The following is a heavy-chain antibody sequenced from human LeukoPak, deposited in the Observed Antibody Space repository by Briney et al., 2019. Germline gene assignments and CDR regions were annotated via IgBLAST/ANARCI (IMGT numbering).Heavy chain of an antibody. V-gene: IGHV1-2*02. CDR2: INPNSGGT. CDR3: ARGAHYDFWSGPTNYYSDY. CDR1: GYTFTGYY. Sequence: ASVKVSCKASGYTFTGYYMHWVRQAPGQGLEWMGWINPNSGGTNYAQKFQGRVTMTRDTSISTAYMELSRLRSDDTAVYYCARGAHYDFWSGPTNYYSDYWGQGTLVTVSS. J-gene: IGHJ4*02. D-gene: IGHD3-3*01.